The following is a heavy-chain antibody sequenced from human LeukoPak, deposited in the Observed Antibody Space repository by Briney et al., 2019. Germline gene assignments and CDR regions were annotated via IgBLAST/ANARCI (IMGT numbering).Heavy chain of an antibody. V-gene: IGHV4-59*12. J-gene: IGHJ3*02. D-gene: IGHD3-22*01. CDR3: AREPSGGYYDSSAYAFDI. CDR2: IYYSGST. CDR1: GGSISSYY. Sequence: SETLSLTCTVSGGSISSYYWSWIRQPPGKGLEWIGYIYYSGSTNCNPSLKSRVTISVDTSKNQFSLKLSSVTAADTAVYYCAREPSGGYYDSSAYAFDIWGQGTMVTVSS.